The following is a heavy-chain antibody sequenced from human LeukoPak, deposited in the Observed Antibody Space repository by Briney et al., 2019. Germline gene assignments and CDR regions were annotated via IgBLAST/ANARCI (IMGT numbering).Heavy chain of an antibody. CDR1: GFTFDDYA. Sequence: PGRSLRLSCAASGFTFDDYAMHWVRQAPGKGLEWVSGISWNSGSIGYADSVKGRFTISRDNAKNSLYLQMNSLRAEDTALYYCAKDINLYYYDSSGYSGFDYWGQGTLVTVSS. CDR3: AKDINLYYYDSSGYSGFDY. D-gene: IGHD3-22*01. V-gene: IGHV3-9*01. CDR2: ISWNSGSI. J-gene: IGHJ4*02.